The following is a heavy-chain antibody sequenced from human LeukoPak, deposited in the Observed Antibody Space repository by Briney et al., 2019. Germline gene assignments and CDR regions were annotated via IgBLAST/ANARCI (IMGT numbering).Heavy chain of an antibody. CDR2: INHSGST. Sequence: SETLFLTCAVHGCSFSGYFWGLGRQPPGKGLGLVGEINHSGSTNYNPSLKSRVTISVDTSKNQFSLKLSSVTAADTAVYYCAGGRDAFDIWGQGTMVIVSS. J-gene: IGHJ3*02. V-gene: IGHV4-34*01. CDR1: GCSFSGYF. CDR3: AGGRDAFDI.